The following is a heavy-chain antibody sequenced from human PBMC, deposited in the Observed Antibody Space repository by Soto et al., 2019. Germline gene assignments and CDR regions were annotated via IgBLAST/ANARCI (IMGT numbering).Heavy chain of an antibody. CDR1: GGSINNGGFY. D-gene: IGHD3-22*01. CDR3: ARGQITYYDNIAGSIYYFDR. J-gene: IGHJ4*02. Sequence: SETLSLTCAVSGGSINNGGFYWNWIRQLPGEGLEWIGHIYYSGSTFYNPSLKGRVAISKDTSENQFSLKLTSVTAADTAVYFCARGQITYYDNIAGSIYYFDRWGQGTLVSVSS. CDR2: IYYSGST. V-gene: IGHV4-31*11.